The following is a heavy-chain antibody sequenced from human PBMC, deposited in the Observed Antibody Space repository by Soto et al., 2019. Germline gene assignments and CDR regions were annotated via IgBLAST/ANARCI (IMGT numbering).Heavy chain of an antibody. D-gene: IGHD6-13*01. CDR1: GYTFTSYA. V-gene: IGHV1-3*01. CDR2: INAGNGNT. J-gene: IGHJ6*02. CDR3: ARWQLIAAAGRSPHYYYYYGMDV. Sequence: ASVKVSCKASGYTFTSYAMLWVRQAPGQRLEWMGWINAGNGNTKYSQKFQGRVTITRDTSASTAYMELSSLRSEDTAVYYCARWQLIAAAGRSPHYYYYYGMDVWGQGTTVTVSS.